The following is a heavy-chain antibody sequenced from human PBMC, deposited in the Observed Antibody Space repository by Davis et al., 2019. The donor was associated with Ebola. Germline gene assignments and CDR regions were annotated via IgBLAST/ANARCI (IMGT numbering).Heavy chain of an antibody. Sequence: ASVKVSCKASPFSFPHYFLHWMRQAPGQGLEWLGRVILKSGATNYGQKFQGRVTMTMDTSISTVYLELSSLRYDDTADYYCARGHNYAHEYWGQGTLAT. CDR2: VILKSGAT. CDR1: PFSFPHYF. D-gene: IGHD4-11*01. V-gene: IGHV1-2*06. J-gene: IGHJ4*02. CDR3: ARGHNYAHEY.